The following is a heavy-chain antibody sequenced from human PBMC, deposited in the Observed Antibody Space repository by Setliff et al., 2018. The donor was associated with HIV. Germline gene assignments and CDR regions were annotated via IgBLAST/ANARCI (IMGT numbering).Heavy chain of an antibody. Sequence: PSETLSLTCAVSGGSLSGYYWTWIRQPPGKGLEWIGEINHGGSTNYNPSLRSRVTISIDTSKNQFSLKVNSVTAADTAVYYCAGSSSYSFDFWGQGTLVTVSS. CDR3: AGSSSYSFDF. J-gene: IGHJ4*02. D-gene: IGHD6-13*01. CDR2: INHGGST. V-gene: IGHV4-34*01. CDR1: GGSLSGYY.